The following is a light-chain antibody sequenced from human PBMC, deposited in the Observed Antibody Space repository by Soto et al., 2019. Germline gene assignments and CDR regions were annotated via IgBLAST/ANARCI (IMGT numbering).Light chain of an antibody. Sequence: DIQMTQSPSSLSASVGDRVTLTCQASQDISNYLNWYQQKPGKAPKLLIYDASTLETGVPSRFSGSGSGTDFTFTISSLQPEDIATYYCQQYDNLPLTFGGGTKVEIK. J-gene: IGKJ4*01. V-gene: IGKV1-33*01. CDR3: QQYDNLPLT. CDR2: DAS. CDR1: QDISNY.